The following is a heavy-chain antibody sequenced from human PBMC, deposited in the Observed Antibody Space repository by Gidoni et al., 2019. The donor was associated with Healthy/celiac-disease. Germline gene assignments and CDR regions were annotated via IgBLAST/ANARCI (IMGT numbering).Heavy chain of an antibody. V-gene: IGHV3-33*01. D-gene: IGHD1-26*01. J-gene: IGHJ4*02. CDR1: GFPFSHYG. CDR2: IWYDESNK. CDR3: ARVLDHSGSYPTTGY. Sequence: QVQLVESGGGVVQPGRSLRLSCAASGFPFSHYGMHWVRQAPGKGLGWGAVIWYDESNKCYADSVKGRFTISRDNSKNTLYLQMNSLRAEDTAVYYCARVLDHSGSYPTTGYWGQGTLVTVSS.